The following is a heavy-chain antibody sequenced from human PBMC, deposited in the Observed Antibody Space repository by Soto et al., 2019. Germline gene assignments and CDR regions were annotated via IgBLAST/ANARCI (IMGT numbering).Heavy chain of an antibody. CDR3: ARDNPYCSGGSCHL. CDR1: GFTVSSNY. J-gene: IGHJ5*02. CDR2: IYSGGST. V-gene: IGHV3-53*01. D-gene: IGHD2-15*01. Sequence: PGGSLRLSCAASGFTVSSNYMSWVRQAPGKGLEWVSVIYSGGSTYYADSVKGRFTISRDNSKNTLYLQMNSLRAEDTAVYYCARDNPYCSGGSCHLWGQGTLVTVSS.